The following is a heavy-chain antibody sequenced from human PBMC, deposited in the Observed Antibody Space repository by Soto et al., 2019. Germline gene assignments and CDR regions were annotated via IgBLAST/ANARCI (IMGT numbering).Heavy chain of an antibody. CDR2: IFYSGST. J-gene: IGHJ4*02. Sequence: SETLSLTCTFSGGSISGRNYYWGWIRQSPGKGLEWIGNIFYSGSTYYNPSLKSRVTISVDTSKNHFSLKLSSVTAADTAVYYCARYYDSSSTYYFDDWGQGTLVTVSS. CDR1: GGSISGRNYY. D-gene: IGHD3-22*01. CDR3: ARYYDSSSTYYFDD. V-gene: IGHV4-39*02.